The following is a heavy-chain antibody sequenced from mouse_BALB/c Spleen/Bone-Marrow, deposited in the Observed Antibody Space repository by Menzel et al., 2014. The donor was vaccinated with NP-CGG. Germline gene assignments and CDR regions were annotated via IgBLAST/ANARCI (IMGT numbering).Heavy chain of an antibody. Sequence: QVQLQQSGAELVRPGVSVKISCKGSGYTFTDYAMHWVKQSHAKSLEWIGVISTYYGDASYNQKFKGKATMTVDKSSSTAYMELARLASEDSAIYYCARDAMDYWGQGTSVTVSS. CDR3: ARDAMDY. CDR2: ISTYYGDA. CDR1: GYTFTDYA. J-gene: IGHJ4*01. V-gene: IGHV1S137*01.